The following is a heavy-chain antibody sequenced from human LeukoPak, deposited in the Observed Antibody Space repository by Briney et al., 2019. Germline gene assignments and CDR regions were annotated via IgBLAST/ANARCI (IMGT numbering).Heavy chain of an antibody. Sequence: GGALRLSCAASGFTFSNAWMSWVRQAPGKGLEWVAGIKEDGSVKYYVESVKGRFTISRDNAKNSLSLQMDSLRVEDTAVFYCVREREQWELQQIFDYWGQGTLVTVSS. V-gene: IGHV3-7*01. CDR1: GFTFSNAW. CDR3: VREREQWELQQIFDY. J-gene: IGHJ4*02. CDR2: IKEDGSVK. D-gene: IGHD1-26*01.